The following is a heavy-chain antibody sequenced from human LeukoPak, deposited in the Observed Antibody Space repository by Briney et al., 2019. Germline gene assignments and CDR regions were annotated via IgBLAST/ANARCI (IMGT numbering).Heavy chain of an antibody. CDR2: IYYSGST. V-gene: IGHV4-31*03. CDR1: GGSISSGGYY. D-gene: IGHD3-3*01. J-gene: IGHJ4*02. Sequence: PSETQSLTCTVSGGSISSGGYYWSWIRQHPGKGLEWIGYIYYSGSTYYNPSLKSRVTISVDTSKNQFSLKLSSVTAADTAVYYCARGRITIFGVVITDVYYFDYWGQGTLVTVSS. CDR3: ARGRITIFGVVITDVYYFDY.